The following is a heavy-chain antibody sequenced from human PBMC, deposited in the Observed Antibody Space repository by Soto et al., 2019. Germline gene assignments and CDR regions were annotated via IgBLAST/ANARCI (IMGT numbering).Heavy chain of an antibody. V-gene: IGHV1-69*13. CDR2: IIPIFGTA. Sequence: SVKVSCKASGGTFSSYAISWVRQAPGQGLEWMGGIIPIFGTANYAQKFQGRVTITADESTSTAYMELSSLRSEDTAVYYCARNVVVVPADIGGHWGYYYYGMDVWGQGPTVTVSS. CDR3: ARNVVVVPADIGGHWGYYYYGMDV. CDR1: GGTFSSYA. J-gene: IGHJ6*02. D-gene: IGHD2-2*01.